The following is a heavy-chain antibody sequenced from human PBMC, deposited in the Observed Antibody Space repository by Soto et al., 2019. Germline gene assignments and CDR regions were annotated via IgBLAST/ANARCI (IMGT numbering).Heavy chain of an antibody. J-gene: IGHJ6*02. CDR2: IIPIFGTA. V-gene: IGHV1-69*13. Sequence: SVKVSCKASGGTFSSYAISWVRQAPGQGLEWMGGIIPIFGTANYAQKFQGRVTITADESTSTAYMELSSLRSEDTAVYYCAREGIAAAGRNYYYYGMDVWGQGTTVTVSS. CDR1: GGTFSSYA. D-gene: IGHD6-13*01. CDR3: AREGIAAAGRNYYYYGMDV.